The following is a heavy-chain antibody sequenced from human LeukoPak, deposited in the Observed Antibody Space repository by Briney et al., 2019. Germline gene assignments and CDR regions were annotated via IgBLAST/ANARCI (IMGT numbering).Heavy chain of an antibody. CDR2: TGAYNGAT. D-gene: IGHD1-26*01. CDR1: GYTFPGYG. CDR3: ARMMGELPYRFDY. Sequence: ASVKVSCKASGYTFPGYGISWVRQAPGQGLEWMGWTGAYNGATNYAQKLQGRVTMTTDTSTSTAYMELRSLRSDDTAVYYCARMMGELPYRFDYWGRGTLVTVSS. J-gene: IGHJ4*02. V-gene: IGHV1-18*01.